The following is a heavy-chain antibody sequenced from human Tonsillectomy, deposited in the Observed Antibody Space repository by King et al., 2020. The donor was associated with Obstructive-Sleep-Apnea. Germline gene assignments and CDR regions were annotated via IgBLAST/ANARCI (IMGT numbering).Heavy chain of an antibody. J-gene: IGHJ5*02. CDR2: IYYSGKT. CDR1: GGSTSSSNYY. Sequence: LQLQESGPGLVKPSETLSLTCIVSGGSTSSSNYYWGWIRQPPGKGLEWIGNIYYSGKTYYNPSLKSRVTISVDTSKNQFSLKLSSVTAADTAVYYCARERAGGTNWFDPWGQGTLVTVSS. CDR3: ARERAGGTNWFDP. D-gene: IGHD6-13*01. V-gene: IGHV4-39*07.